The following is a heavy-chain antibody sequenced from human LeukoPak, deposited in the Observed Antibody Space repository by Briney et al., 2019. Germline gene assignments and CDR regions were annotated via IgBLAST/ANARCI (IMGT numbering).Heavy chain of an antibody. V-gene: IGHV4-4*07. J-gene: IGHJ6*03. Sequence: PSETLSLTCTVSGGSISSYYWSWIRQPAGKGLEWIGRIYTSGSTNYNPSLKSRVTMSVDTSKNQFSLKLSSVTAADTAVYYCARAVAARRDHYYYYYMDVWGKGTTVTVSS. CDR3: ARAVAARRDHYYYYYMDV. CDR1: GGSISSYY. CDR2: IYTSGST. D-gene: IGHD6-6*01.